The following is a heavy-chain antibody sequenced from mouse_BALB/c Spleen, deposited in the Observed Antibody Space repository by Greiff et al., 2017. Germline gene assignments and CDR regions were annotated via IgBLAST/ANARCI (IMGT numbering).Heavy chain of an antibody. V-gene: IGHV1-63*02. CDR1: GYTFTNYW. CDR2: IYPGGGYT. Sequence: QVQLQQSGAELVRPGTSVKISCKASGYTFTNYWLGWVKQRPGHGLEWIGDIYPGGGYTNYNEKFKGKATLTADTSSSTAYMQLSSLTSEDSAVYFCARVNDGYYDPWFAYWGQGTLVTVSA. D-gene: IGHD2-3*01. CDR3: ARVNDGYYDPWFAY. J-gene: IGHJ3*01.